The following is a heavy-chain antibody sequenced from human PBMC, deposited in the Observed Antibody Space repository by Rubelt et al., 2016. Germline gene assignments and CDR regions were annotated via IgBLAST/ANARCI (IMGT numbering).Heavy chain of an antibody. CDR2: IGPSSSYI. J-gene: IGHJ4*02. D-gene: IGHD2-21*01. V-gene: IGHV3-21*01. CDR1: GFTLSSYS. Sequence: EVQLVESGGGLVKPGGSLRLSCAASGFTLSSYSMNWVRQAPGKGMEWVSFIGPSSSYIYYSDSVKGRFTFSRDDAKNSVYLEMNSLRAEGTDVYYCTRGRGWCDYWGQGTLVTVSS. CDR3: TRGRGWCDY.